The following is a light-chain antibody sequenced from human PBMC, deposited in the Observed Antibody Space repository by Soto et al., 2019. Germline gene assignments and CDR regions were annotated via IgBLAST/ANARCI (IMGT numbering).Light chain of an antibody. Sequence: QSALTQPASVSGSPGQSITISCTGTSSDVGTYNYVSWYQQHPGKAPKLMIYDVSNRPSGVSNRFSGSKSGNTASLTISGLQAEDGADYYCSSYTSSNNIVFGGGTQLTVL. CDR2: DVS. J-gene: IGLJ7*01. CDR1: SSDVGTYNY. V-gene: IGLV2-14*03. CDR3: SSYTSSNNIV.